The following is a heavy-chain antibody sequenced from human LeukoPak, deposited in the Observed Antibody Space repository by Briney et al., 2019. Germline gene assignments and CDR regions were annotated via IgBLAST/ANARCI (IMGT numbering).Heavy chain of an antibody. CDR2: ISGSGGST. V-gene: IGHV3-23*01. CDR1: GFTFSSYA. J-gene: IGHJ4*02. D-gene: IGHD1-26*01. CDR3: AKLISADPGRGYFDY. Sequence: QPGGSLRLSCAASGFTFSSYALSWVRQATGKGLEWVSAISGSGGSTYYADSVKGRFTISRDNSKNTLYLQMNSLRAEDTAVYYCAKLISADPGRGYFDYWGQGTLVTVSS.